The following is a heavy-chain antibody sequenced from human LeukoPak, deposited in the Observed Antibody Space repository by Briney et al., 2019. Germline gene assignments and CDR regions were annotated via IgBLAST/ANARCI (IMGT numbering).Heavy chain of an antibody. CDR3: AKGRARDGYSY. V-gene: IGHV3-23*01. CDR1: GITFSGSA. Sequence: GGSLRLSCAASGITFSGSATTWVRQAPGKGLEWVSSLNNGGDDTYYADSVKGRFTISRDNSKNTLYLQMNSLRVEDTAVYYCAKGRARDGYSYWGHGILVTVSS. J-gene: IGHJ4*01. CDR2: LNNGGDDT. D-gene: IGHD5-24*01.